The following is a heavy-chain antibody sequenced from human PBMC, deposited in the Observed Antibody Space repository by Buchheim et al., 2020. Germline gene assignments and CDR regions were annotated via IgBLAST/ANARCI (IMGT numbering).Heavy chain of an antibody. CDR1: GGSFSGSY. J-gene: IGHJ4*02. CDR3: ATSYCSSTSCYRRRYFDY. CDR2: INHSGST. Sequence: QVQLQQWGAGLLKPSETLSLTCAVYGGSFSGSYWSWIRQPPGKGLEWIGEINHSGSTNYNPSLKSRVTISVDTSKNQFSLKLSSVTAADTAVYYCATSYCSSTSCYRRRYFDYWGQGTL. V-gene: IGHV4-34*01. D-gene: IGHD2-2*01.